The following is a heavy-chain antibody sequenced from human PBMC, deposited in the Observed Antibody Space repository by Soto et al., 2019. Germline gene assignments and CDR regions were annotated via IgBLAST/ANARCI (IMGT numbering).Heavy chain of an antibody. CDR1: ADIFNNYY. CDR2: MTPSDGST. V-gene: IGHV1-46*02. Sequence: QLHLVQSGAEVQEPGASVKVSCKTSADIFNNYYMHWVRQAPGQGLERMGVMTPSDGSTNYAQSFEGRVTMTSDTSTRTVYVELSSMRSEDTAVYYCAKHCGVDCANGFDIWGQGTKVTVSS. D-gene: IGHD2-21*02. J-gene: IGHJ3*02. CDR3: AKHCGVDCANGFDI.